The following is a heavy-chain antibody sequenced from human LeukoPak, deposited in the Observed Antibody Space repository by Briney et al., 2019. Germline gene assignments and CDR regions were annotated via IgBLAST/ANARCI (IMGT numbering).Heavy chain of an antibody. V-gene: IGHV3-30*02. D-gene: IGHD4-17*01. CDR3: AMLDMTTVTYRDY. CDR2: IRHHGGNV. J-gene: IGHJ4*02. CDR1: GFTFSNYG. Sequence: GGSLRLSCGASGFTFSNYGMHWVRQAPGKGLEWVAFIRHHGGNVYYADSVKGRFTISRDNSKNTLYLQMNSLRAEDTAVYYCAMLDMTTVTYRDYWGQGTLVTVSS.